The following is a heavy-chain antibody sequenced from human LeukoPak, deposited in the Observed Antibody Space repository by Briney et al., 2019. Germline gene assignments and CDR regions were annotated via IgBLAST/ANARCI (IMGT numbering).Heavy chain of an antibody. V-gene: IGHV1-8*01. J-gene: IGHJ5*02. CDR2: MNPNGGNT. CDR3: ARGNRYNWNYGPP. CDR1: GYTFTSYD. D-gene: IGHD1-7*01. Sequence: ASVKVSCKASGYTFTSYDINWVRQATGQGLEWMGWMNPNGGNTGYAQKFQGRVTMTRNTSISTAYMELSSLRSEDTAVYYCARGNRYNWNYGPPWGQGTLVTVSS.